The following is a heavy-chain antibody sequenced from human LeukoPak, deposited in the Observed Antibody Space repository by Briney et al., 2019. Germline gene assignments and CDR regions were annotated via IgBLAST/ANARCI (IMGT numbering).Heavy chain of an antibody. V-gene: IGHV4-59*01. Sequence: PSETLSLTCTVSGGSITIYYWRWIRHPRARGREGSGCIHYRVSTNYNPSLKTRVTISGDTSKNHFSLKRICETAADTAVYYCASVRDRSSYFYDLDYWGQGTLVTVSS. CDR2: IHYRVST. CDR3: ASVRDRSSYFYDLDY. D-gene: IGHD3-22*01. J-gene: IGHJ4*02. CDR1: GGSITIYY.